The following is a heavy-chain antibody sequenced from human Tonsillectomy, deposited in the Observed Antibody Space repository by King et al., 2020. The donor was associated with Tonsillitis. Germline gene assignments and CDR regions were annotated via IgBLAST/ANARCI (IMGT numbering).Heavy chain of an antibody. D-gene: IGHD2-2*02. CDR3: AKEPVPAAIPDYYYYYMDV. J-gene: IGHJ6*03. CDR2: ISYDGSNK. V-gene: IGHV3-30*18. CDR1: GFTFSRCG. Sequence: VQLVESGGGVVRPGRSLRLSCAASGFTFSRCGMHWVRQAPGKGLEWVAVISYDGSNKYYADSVKGRFTISRDNSKNTLYLQMNSLRAEDTAVYYCAKEPVPAAIPDYYYYYMDVWGKGTTVTVSS.